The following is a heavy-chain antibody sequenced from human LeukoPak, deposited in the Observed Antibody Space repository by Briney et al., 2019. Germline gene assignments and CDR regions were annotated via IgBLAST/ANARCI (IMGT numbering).Heavy chain of an antibody. CDR3: ARVIAARHFDY. CDR2: VSDGGTRT. V-gene: IGHV3-23*01. Sequence: GGSLRLSCAASGFTFSSYAMSWVRQAPGKGLEWVSTVSDGGTRTYYADAVKGRFTISRDNSENTLHLQMNSLRAEDTAVYYCARVIAARHFDYWGQGTLVTVSS. J-gene: IGHJ4*02. CDR1: GFTFSSYA. D-gene: IGHD6-6*01.